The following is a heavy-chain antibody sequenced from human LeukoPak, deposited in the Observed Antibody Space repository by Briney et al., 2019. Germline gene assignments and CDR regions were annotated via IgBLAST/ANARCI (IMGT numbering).Heavy chain of an antibody. Sequence: PSGTLSLTCAVSGGSISSSNWWSWVRQPPGKGLEWIGEVYHSGSTNYNPSLKGRVTISVDKSKNQFSLKLSSVTAADTAVYYCARSRDGYNSVFYYYGMDVWGQGTTVTVSS. J-gene: IGHJ6*02. CDR1: GGSISSSNW. CDR2: VYHSGST. D-gene: IGHD5-24*01. V-gene: IGHV4-4*02. CDR3: ARSRDGYNSVFYYYGMDV.